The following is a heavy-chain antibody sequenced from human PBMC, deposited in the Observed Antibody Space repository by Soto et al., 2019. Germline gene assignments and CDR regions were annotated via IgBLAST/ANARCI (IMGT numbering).Heavy chain of an antibody. Sequence: GGSLRLSCAASGFTFNNYAMNWVRQAPGKGLEWVATISGTGGSTYYADTVKGRFTISRDNSKNTLYLQMNSLRVEDTAVYYCAKDRLGGNFDYWGQGTQVTVSS. J-gene: IGHJ4*02. CDR1: GFTFNNYA. V-gene: IGHV3-23*01. CDR3: AKDRLGGNFDY. CDR2: ISGTGGST.